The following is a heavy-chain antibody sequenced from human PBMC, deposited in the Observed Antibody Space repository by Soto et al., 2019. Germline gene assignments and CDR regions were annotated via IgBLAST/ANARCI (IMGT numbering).Heavy chain of an antibody. Sequence: EVQLVESGGGLVQPGRSLRLSCSASGFTFDDHAMHWVRQAPGKGLEWVSGLSWNGGGIDYADSVEGRFTISRDNAKNSLYLQMNSLRTEDTALYYCAKLRYSGGTGYFDYWGQGTLVTVSS. J-gene: IGHJ4*02. D-gene: IGHD1-26*01. CDR2: LSWNGGGI. CDR1: GFTFDDHA. CDR3: AKLRYSGGTGYFDY. V-gene: IGHV3-9*01.